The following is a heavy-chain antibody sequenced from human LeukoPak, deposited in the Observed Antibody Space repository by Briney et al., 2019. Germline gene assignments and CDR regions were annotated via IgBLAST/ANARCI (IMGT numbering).Heavy chain of an antibody. CDR1: GFTFDDYA. J-gene: IGHJ4*02. D-gene: IGHD3-10*01. CDR3: ANSRSYYYGSGEFDY. V-gene: IGHV3-9*01. CDR2: ISWNSGRI. Sequence: GGSLGLSCAASGFTFDDYAMHWVRQAPGKGLEWVSGISWNSGRIGYADSVKGRFTISRDNAKNSLYLQTNSLRAEDTALYYCANSRSYYYGSGEFDYWGQGTLVTVSS.